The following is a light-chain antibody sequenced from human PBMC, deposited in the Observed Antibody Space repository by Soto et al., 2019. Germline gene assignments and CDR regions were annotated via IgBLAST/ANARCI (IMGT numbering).Light chain of an antibody. J-gene: IGKJ5*01. CDR3: QQHNQWPIT. CDR1: QNISVY. CDR2: AAS. V-gene: IGKV3-11*01. Sequence: ELVLTQSPATLSLSPGERATLSCRASQNISVYLAWYRQKPGQAPRLLIYAASNRATGIPARFSGSGSGTEFTLTINSLQSEDSAVYYCQQHNQWPITFGQGTRLEIK.